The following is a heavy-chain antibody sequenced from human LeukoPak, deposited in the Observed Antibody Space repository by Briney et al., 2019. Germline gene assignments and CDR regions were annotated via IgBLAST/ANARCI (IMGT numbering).Heavy chain of an antibody. CDR3: AAWGLYNF. Sequence: GGSLRLYCAASGFSFSAYCRNWLRQAPGKGLEWVANITLGVGASLYVGAVRGRFTISRDNAKNSLYLQMSSLKVEDTAVYYCAAWGLYNFWGQGTLVTVSS. CDR1: GFSFSAYC. D-gene: IGHD7-27*01. CDR2: ITLGVGAS. V-gene: IGHV3-7*01. J-gene: IGHJ4*02.